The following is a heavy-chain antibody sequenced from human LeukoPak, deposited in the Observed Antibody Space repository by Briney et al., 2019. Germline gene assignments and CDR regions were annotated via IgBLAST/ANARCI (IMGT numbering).Heavy chain of an antibody. Sequence: PGGSLRLSCAASGFTFSSYAMSWVHQAPGKGLEWVSAISGSGGSTYYADSVKGRFTISRDNSKNTLYLQMNSLRAEDTAVYYCAKAAPYYDSSGYYGNYFDYWGQGTLVTVSS. CDR3: AKAAPYYDSSGYYGNYFDY. J-gene: IGHJ4*02. CDR1: GFTFSSYA. V-gene: IGHV3-23*01. CDR2: ISGSGGST. D-gene: IGHD3-22*01.